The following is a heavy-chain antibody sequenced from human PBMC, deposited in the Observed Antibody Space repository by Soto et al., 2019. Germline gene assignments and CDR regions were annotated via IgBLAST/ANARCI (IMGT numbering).Heavy chain of an antibody. Sequence: QVQLVESAGGVVQPGRSLRLSCAASGFTFSSYAMHWVRQAPGKGLEWVAVISYDGSNKYYADSVKGRFTISRDNSKNTLYLQMNSLRAEDTAVYYCARDMYSGSYYGVFDYWGQGTLVTVSS. CDR3: ARDMYSGSYYGVFDY. CDR1: GFTFSSYA. CDR2: ISYDGSNK. D-gene: IGHD1-26*01. J-gene: IGHJ4*02. V-gene: IGHV3-30-3*01.